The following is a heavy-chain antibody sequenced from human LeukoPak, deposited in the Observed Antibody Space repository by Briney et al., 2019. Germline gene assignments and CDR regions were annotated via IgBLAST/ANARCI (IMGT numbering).Heavy chain of an antibody. CDR3: ARISSGWYVSSTGFDP. Sequence: PGESLKISCKGSGYSFTSYGISWVRQAPGQGLEWMGWISAYNGNTNYAQKLQGRVTMTTDTSTSTAYMELRSLRSDDTAVYYCARISSGWYVSSTGFDPWGQGTLVTVSS. CDR2: ISAYNGNT. J-gene: IGHJ5*02. CDR1: GYSFTSYG. V-gene: IGHV1-18*01. D-gene: IGHD6-19*01.